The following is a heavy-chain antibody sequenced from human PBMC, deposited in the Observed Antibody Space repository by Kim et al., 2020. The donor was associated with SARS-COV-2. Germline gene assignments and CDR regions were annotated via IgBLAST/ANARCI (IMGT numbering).Heavy chain of an antibody. CDR3: ARGNWLVGPSGGLDY. D-gene: IGHD1-26*01. V-gene: IGHV3-23*01. J-gene: IGHJ4*02. CDR2: ISGGGGAT. CDR1: GFTFSSFA. Sequence: GGSLRLSCAASGFTFSSFAMNWVRQAPGKGLEWVSTISGGGGATYYADSVKGRFTISRDNSKNTLSLRMNSLRADDTAVYYCARGNWLVGPSGGLDYWGPGTMVAVSS.